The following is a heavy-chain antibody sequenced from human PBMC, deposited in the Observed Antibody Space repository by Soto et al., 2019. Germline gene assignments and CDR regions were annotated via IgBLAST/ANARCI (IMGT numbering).Heavy chain of an antibody. D-gene: IGHD5-18*01. CDR3: ARERSYGLDY. CDR2: MNPNSGNT. Sequence: QVQLVQSGAEVKKPGASVKVSCKASGYTFTSYDINWVRQATGQGLEWMGWMNPNSGNTVYAQKFQGRVPMTRNTSISTAYLELRSLRSEDTAVYYCARERSYGLDYWGQGTLVTVPS. CDR1: GYTFTSYD. J-gene: IGHJ4*02. V-gene: IGHV1-8*01.